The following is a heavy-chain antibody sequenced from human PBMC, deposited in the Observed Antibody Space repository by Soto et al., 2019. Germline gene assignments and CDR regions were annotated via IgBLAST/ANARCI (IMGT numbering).Heavy chain of an antibody. Sequence: ASETLSLTCTVSGGAISSGDYYWSWIRQPPGKGLEWIGYIYYSGSTYYNPSLKSRVTISVDTSKNQFSLKLSSVTAADTAVYYCARGKGYYDSSGYYYSPYYFDYWGQGTLVTVSS. J-gene: IGHJ4*02. D-gene: IGHD3-22*01. CDR3: ARGKGYYDSSGYYYSPYYFDY. V-gene: IGHV4-30-4*01. CDR1: GGAISSGDYY. CDR2: IYYSGST.